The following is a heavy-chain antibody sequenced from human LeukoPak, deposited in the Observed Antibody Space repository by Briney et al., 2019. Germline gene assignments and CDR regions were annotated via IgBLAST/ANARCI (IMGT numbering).Heavy chain of an antibody. CDR3: ARHVVVVAATPRWFDP. CDR2: IYYSGST. CDR1: GASISSSSYY. J-gene: IGHJ5*02. D-gene: IGHD2-15*01. V-gene: IGHV4-39*01. Sequence: SETLSLTCTVSGASISSSSYYWGWIRQPPGKGLEWIGSIYYSGSTYYIPSLKSRVTISVDTSKNQISLKLSSVTAADTAVYYCARHVVVVAATPRWFDPWGQGTLVTVSS.